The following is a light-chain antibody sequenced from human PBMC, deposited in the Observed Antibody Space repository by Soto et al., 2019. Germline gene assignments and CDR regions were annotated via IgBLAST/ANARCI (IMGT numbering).Light chain of an antibody. CDR1: QNVSNW. J-gene: IGKJ2*01. CDR3: QQYSKEST. CDR2: KAS. Sequence: DVEMTQSPSTLPTSIGDIVTINCRASQNVSNWLAWYQQKPGKAPKLLIYKASRLESGVPSRFSASGSGTDFTLTINSLQSDDFATYFCQQYSKESTFGQGTQLEI. V-gene: IGKV1-5*03.